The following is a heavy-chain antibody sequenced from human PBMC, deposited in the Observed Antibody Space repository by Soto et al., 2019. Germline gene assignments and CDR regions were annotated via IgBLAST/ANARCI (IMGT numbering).Heavy chain of an antibody. CDR2: VVPVYTTS. CDR3: ATDSGSYYDVAY. Sequence: PSVKVSCKASGGPLRNYAISWVRQAPGQGLEWMGGVVPVYTTSKYAQKFQGRLTITADRSTSTTYMELTSLTSEDTAVYFCATDSGSYYDVAYWGQGTLVTVSS. V-gene: IGHV1-69*06. J-gene: IGHJ4*02. CDR1: GGPLRNYA. D-gene: IGHD1-26*01.